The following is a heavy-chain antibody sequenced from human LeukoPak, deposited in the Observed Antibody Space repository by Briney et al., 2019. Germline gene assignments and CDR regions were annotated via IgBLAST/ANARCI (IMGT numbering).Heavy chain of an antibody. J-gene: IGHJ4*02. CDR3: ARDSFYYDSSGLH. Sequence: ASVKVSCKASGYTFTSYGISWVRQAPGQGLEWMGWISAYNGNTNYAQKLQGRVTMTTDTSTSTACMELRSLRSDDTAVYYCARDSFYYDSSGLHWGQGTLVTVSS. V-gene: IGHV1-18*01. D-gene: IGHD3-22*01. CDR1: GYTFTSYG. CDR2: ISAYNGNT.